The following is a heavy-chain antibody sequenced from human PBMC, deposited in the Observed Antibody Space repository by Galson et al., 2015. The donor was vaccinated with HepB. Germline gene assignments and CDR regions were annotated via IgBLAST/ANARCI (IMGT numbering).Heavy chain of an antibody. Sequence: SCKASGYTFTGYYIHWVRQVPGQGLEWMGRINPHSGGTDYAQRFQGRITMTRDTSISTAYMDLRRLRSDDTAIYYCALVSDATSGVVALIKVQYGVAYWGQGTVVTVSA. CDR1: GYTFTGYY. CDR3: ALVSDATSGVVALIKVQYGVAY. CDR2: INPHSGGT. J-gene: IGHJ4*02. D-gene: IGHD3-10*01. V-gene: IGHV1-2*06.